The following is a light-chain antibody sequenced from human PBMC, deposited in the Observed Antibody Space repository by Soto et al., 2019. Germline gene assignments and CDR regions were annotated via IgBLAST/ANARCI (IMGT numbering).Light chain of an antibody. CDR2: AAS. CDR1: QTISSW. CDR3: QQRSNWPPT. J-gene: IGKJ5*01. V-gene: IGKV1-5*01. Sequence: DIKMTQSPSTLSGSVGGRVTITCRASQTISSWLAWYQQKPGKAPRLMISAASILQSGVPSRFSGSGSGTDCTLTISSLEPEDFAVYYCQQRSNWPPTLCQGTRLEIK.